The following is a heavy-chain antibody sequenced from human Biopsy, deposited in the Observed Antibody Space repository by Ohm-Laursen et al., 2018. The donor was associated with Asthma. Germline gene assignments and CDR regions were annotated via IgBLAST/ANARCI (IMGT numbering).Heavy chain of an antibody. J-gene: IGHJ4*02. CDR3: ARDSPSGSDFDYYYFDY. Sequence: SLRLSCTASGFTFSDYDMHWVRQAPGKGLEWVAVISYDGTNKDYADSVKGRFTFSRDNSKNTLYLQMNGLKAEDTAVYYCARDSPSGSDFDYYYFDYWGQGSLVTVSS. CDR2: ISYDGTNK. CDR1: GFTFSDYD. D-gene: IGHD5-12*01. V-gene: IGHV3-30-3*01.